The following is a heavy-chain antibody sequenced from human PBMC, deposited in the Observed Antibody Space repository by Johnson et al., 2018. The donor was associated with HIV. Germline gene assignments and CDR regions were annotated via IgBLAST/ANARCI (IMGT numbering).Heavy chain of an antibody. Sequence: QVQLVESGGGVVQPGGSLRLSCAASGFTFSSYGMHWVRQAPGKGLEWVAFISYDGSNKYYADSVKGRFTISRDNSKNTLYLQMNSLRTEDTAVYYCARWGEQQLVNAFDIWGQGTMVTVSS. CDR3: ARWGEQQLVNAFDI. CDR1: GFTFSSYG. V-gene: IGHV3-30*19. J-gene: IGHJ3*02. CDR2: ISYDGSNK. D-gene: IGHD6-13*01.